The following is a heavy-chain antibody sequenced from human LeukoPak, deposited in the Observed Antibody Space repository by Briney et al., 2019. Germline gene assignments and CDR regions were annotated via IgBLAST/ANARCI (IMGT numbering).Heavy chain of an antibody. CDR1: GFTFDDYA. CDR2: ISWNSGSI. J-gene: IGHJ6*02. CDR3: ATLGGYESGSYSYSFGMDV. V-gene: IGHV3-9*01. Sequence: QPGGSLRLSCAASGFTFDDYAMHWVRQAPGKGLEWVSGISWNSGSIYYADSVKGRFTISRDNAKNSLYLQMNSLRAEDTDIYYCATLGGYESGSYSYSFGMDVWGQGTAVSVSS. D-gene: IGHD1-26*01.